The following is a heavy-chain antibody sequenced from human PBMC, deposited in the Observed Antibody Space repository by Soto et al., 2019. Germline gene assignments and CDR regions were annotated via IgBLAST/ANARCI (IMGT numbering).Heavy chain of an antibody. CDR3: AKDRSREHQLLYGGGYDYYYYGMDV. CDR1: GFTFSSYG. D-gene: IGHD2-2*02. CDR2: ISYDGSNK. V-gene: IGHV3-30*18. J-gene: IGHJ6*02. Sequence: GGSLRLSCAASGFTFSSYGMHWVRQAPGKGLEWVAVISYDGSNKYYADSVKGRFTISRDNSKNTLYLQMNSLRAEDTAVYYCAKDRSREHQLLYGGGYDYYYYGMDVWGQGTTVTVSS.